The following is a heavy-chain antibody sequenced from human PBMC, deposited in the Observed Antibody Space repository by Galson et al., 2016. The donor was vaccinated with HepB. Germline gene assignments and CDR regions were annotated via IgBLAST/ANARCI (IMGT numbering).Heavy chain of an antibody. Sequence: SLRLSCAVSGFSVSINYMSWVRQAPGQGLEWVSVMYSGGGTSYADSVKGRFTISSDNSKNTLYLQMNSLRAEDTAVYYCTRVLQWFGERWFDPWGQGTLVTVSS. J-gene: IGHJ5*02. CDR1: GFSVSINY. V-gene: IGHV3-53*01. CDR2: MYSGGGT. D-gene: IGHD3-10*01. CDR3: TRVLQWFGERWFDP.